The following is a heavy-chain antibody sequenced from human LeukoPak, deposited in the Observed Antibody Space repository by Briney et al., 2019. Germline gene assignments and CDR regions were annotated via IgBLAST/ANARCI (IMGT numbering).Heavy chain of an antibody. CDR3: AIDLDGSGYYDVVES. CDR1: GFTFSSYA. CDR2: ISTSGRT. V-gene: IGHV3-23*01. Sequence: TGGSLRLSCADSGFTFSSYAMSWVRQAPGKGLEWVSLISTSGRTHYADSVQGRFTISRDNSKNTLSLHMNSLRAEDTAVYYCAIDLDGSGYYDVVESWGQGALVTVSS. J-gene: IGHJ4*02. D-gene: IGHD3-22*01.